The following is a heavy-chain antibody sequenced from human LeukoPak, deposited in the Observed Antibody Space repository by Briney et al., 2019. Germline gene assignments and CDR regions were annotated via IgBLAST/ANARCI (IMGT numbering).Heavy chain of an antibody. CDR2: IIPILGIA. CDR3: ARDRAVSSGGWFTTEYFQH. J-gene: IGHJ1*01. Sequence: GASVKVSCKASGGTFSSYTISWVRQAPGQGLEWMARIIPILGIANYAQKFQGRVTITADKSTSTAYMELSSLRSEDTAVYYCARDRAVSSGGWFTTEYFQHWGQGTLVTVSS. V-gene: IGHV1-69*04. CDR1: GGTFSSYT. D-gene: IGHD6-19*01.